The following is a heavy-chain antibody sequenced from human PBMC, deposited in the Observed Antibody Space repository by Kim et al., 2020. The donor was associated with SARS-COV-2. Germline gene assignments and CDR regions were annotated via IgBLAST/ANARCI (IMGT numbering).Heavy chain of an antibody. D-gene: IGHD3-16*01. CDR3: TADNDRKYIYVWESHS. CDR2: IKSKTDGGTT. V-gene: IGHV3-15*01. CDR1: GFTFSNAW. J-gene: IGHJ3*02. Sequence: GGSLRLSCAASGFTFSNAWMSWVRQAPGKGLEWVGRIKSKTDGGTTDYAAPVKGRFTISRDDSKNTLYLQMNSLKTEDTAVYYCTADNDRKYIYVWESHSWGQGTMVTVSS.